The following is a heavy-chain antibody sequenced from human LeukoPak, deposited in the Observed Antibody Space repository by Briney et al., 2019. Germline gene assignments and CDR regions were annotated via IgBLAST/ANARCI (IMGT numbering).Heavy chain of an antibody. V-gene: IGHV4-39*01. CDR1: GDSIIYNGYY. D-gene: IGHD1-26*01. Sequence: SETLSLTCSVSGDSIIYNGYYWGWIRQPPGKGLEWIGSFSYTGSTFYNPSLKSRVTISVDTSKNQFSLKLNSLTAADTAVYYCARLSIVGATSSYYMDVWGKGTTVTVSS. CDR2: FSYTGST. CDR3: ARLSIVGATSSYYMDV. J-gene: IGHJ6*03.